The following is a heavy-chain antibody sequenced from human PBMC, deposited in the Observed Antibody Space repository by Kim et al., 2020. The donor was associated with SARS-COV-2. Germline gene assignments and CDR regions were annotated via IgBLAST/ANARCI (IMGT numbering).Heavy chain of an antibody. CDR2: ISGSGGST. CDR1: GFTFSSYA. J-gene: IGHJ5*02. V-gene: IGHV3-23*01. D-gene: IGHD6-13*01. Sequence: GGSLRLSCAASGFTFSSYAMSWVRQAPGKGLEWVSAISGSGGSTYYADSVKGRFTISRDNSKNTLYLQMNSLRAEDTAVYYCAKDRKAAGTTLNWFDPWGQGTLVTVSS. CDR3: AKDRKAAGTTLNWFDP.